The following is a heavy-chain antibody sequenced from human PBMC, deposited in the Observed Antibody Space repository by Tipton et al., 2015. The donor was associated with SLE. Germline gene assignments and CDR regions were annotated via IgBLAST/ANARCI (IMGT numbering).Heavy chain of an antibody. V-gene: IGHV4-59*01. CDR2: MFYGGIT. J-gene: IGHJ4*02. CDR3: ASFYSTSSPIEY. D-gene: IGHD6-6*01. CDR1: GGSISTYY. Sequence: TLSLTCTVSGGSISTYYASWIRQPPGKGLEWIGYMFYGGITHYNPSLKSRVSISVDTSKNQFSLKLTSVTAADTAVYYCASFYSTSSPIEYWGQGTLVTVSS.